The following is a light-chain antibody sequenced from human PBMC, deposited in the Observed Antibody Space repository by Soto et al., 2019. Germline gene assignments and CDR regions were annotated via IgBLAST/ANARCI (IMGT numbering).Light chain of an antibody. CDR2: EVS. V-gene: IGLV2-14*01. J-gene: IGLJ1*01. CDR3: SSYTSGSTPCV. CDR1: SSDVGGYNY. Sequence: QSALTQPASVSGSPGQSITISCTGTSSDVGGYNYVSWCQQHPGKAPKLMIYEVSNRPSGVSNRFSGSKSGNTASLTISGLQADDEADYYCSSYTSGSTPCVFGTGTKVTVL.